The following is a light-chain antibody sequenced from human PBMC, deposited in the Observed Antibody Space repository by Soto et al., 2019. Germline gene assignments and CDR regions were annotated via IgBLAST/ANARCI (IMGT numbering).Light chain of an antibody. J-gene: IGKJ2*01. V-gene: IGKV1-5*01. CDR3: HRYNNLHT. CDR2: DVS. Sequence: DIQMTQSPSSLSASLGDRVTISCRASQGISTYLAWYQQKPGKAPTLLISDVSRLESGVPSRFSGSGSGTEFTLTISGLQHDDFASYYCHRYNNLHTFGQGTKLEIK. CDR1: QGISTY.